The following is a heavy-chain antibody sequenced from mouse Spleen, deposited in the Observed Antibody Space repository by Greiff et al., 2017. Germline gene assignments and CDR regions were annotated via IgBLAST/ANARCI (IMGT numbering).Heavy chain of an antibody. CDR1: GYSITSGYY. Sequence: VQLQQSGPGLVKPSQSLSLTCSVTGYSITSGYYWNWIRQFPGNKLEWMGYISYDGSNNYNPSLKNRISITRDTSKNQFFLKLNSVTTEDTATYYCALLPDYWGQGTTLTVSS. CDR3: ALLPDY. V-gene: IGHV3-6*01. J-gene: IGHJ2*01. CDR2: ISYDGSN.